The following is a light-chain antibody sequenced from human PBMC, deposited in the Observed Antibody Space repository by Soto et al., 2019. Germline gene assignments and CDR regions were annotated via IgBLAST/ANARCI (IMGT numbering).Light chain of an antibody. CDR2: IVS. CDR3: QQGNSFPLT. J-gene: IGKJ4*01. V-gene: IGKV1-12*01. Sequence: IQRTQSPSSVSASVGYRVTITCRASQGISNWLAWYQQKPGKAPKVLVSIVSSLQSGVPSRFSGSRSETDFTLTITRLQHEDSATYYCQQGNSFPLTFGGGTKVDIK. CDR1: QGISNW.